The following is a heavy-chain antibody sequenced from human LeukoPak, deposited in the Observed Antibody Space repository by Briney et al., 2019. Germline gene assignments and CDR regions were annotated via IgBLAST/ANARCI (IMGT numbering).Heavy chain of an antibody. J-gene: IGHJ4*02. CDR3: ARRYYYNLGSFPFDF. CDR2: IHNSGTT. Sequence: SETLSLTCAVSGGPFSGYFWSWIRQSSGKGLEWIGEIHNSGTTNYNPSLNSRVTISEDTSKNQFYLNLSSVTAADTAVYYCARRYYYNLGSFPFDFWGRGTLVTVSS. CDR1: GGPFSGYF. D-gene: IGHD3-10*01. V-gene: IGHV4-34*01.